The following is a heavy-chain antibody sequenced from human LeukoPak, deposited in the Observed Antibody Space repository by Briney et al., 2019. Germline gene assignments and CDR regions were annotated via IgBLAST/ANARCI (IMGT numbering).Heavy chain of an antibody. CDR2: INHSGST. Sequence: SETLSLTCAVYGGSFSGYYWSWIRQPPGKGLEWIGEINHSGSTNYNPSLKSRVTISVDTSKNQFSLKLSAVTAADTAVYYCARGRGGKSVATIGLGNAFDIWGQGTMVTVSS. J-gene: IGHJ3*02. V-gene: IGHV4-34*01. CDR1: GGSFSGYY. CDR3: ARGRGGKSVATIGLGNAFDI. D-gene: IGHD5-12*01.